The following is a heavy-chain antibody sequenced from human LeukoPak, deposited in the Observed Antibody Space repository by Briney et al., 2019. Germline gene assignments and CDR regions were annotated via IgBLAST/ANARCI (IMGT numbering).Heavy chain of an antibody. CDR2: IYPGDSDT. CDR3: ARHFHILQCAQEANYYYYMDV. CDR1: GGSFTSYC. Sequence: PGEAMMIFCKGSGGSFTSYCIGWVRQMPGAGVEGMGIIYPGDSDTRYSPSFQGQVTISADKSISTAYLQWSSLKASDPAMYYCARHFHILQCAQEANYYYYMDVWGKGTTVTVSS. J-gene: IGHJ6*03. V-gene: IGHV5-51*01. D-gene: IGHD2-21*01.